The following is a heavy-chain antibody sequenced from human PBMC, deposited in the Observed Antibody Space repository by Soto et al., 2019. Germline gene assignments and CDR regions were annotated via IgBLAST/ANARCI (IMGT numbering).Heavy chain of an antibody. CDR3: ARDTRDGDFDY. V-gene: IGHV1-69*13. D-gene: IGHD3-16*01. CDR1: GGTLSSYS. CDR2: IIPIFGTA. Sequence: SVNVSCKPSGGTLSSYSIRWVRQAPGQGLECMGGIIPIFGTANYAQKFQGRVTITADESTSTAYMELSSLRSEGTAVYYCARDTRDGDFDYWGQGTLVTVSS. J-gene: IGHJ4*02.